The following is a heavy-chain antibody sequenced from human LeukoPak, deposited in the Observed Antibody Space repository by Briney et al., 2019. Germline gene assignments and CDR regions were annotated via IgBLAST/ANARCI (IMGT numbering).Heavy chain of an antibody. J-gene: IGHJ4*02. V-gene: IGHV3-23*01. D-gene: IGHD3-22*01. CDR1: GFTFSSYA. CDR2: ISGSGGST. Sequence: GGSLRLFCATSGFTFSSYAMYWVRQAPGKGLEWVSAISGSGGSTYYADSVKGRFTISRDNSKNTLYLQMNSLRAEDTAVYYCAKDSASGTYYYDSSGYANMAYWGQGTLVTVSS. CDR3: AKDSASGTYYYDSSGYANMAY.